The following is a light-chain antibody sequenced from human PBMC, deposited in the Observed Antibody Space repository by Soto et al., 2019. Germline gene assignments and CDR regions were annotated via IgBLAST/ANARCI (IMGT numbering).Light chain of an antibody. J-gene: IGLJ1*01. CDR2: RNN. Sequence: QSVLTQPPSASGTPGQRVTISCSGSSSNIGSNYVYWYQQLPGTAPKLLIYRNNQRPSGVPDRISGSKSGTSASLAISGLRSEDEADYYCAAWDDSLGYVFGTGTKVTVL. V-gene: IGLV1-47*01. CDR3: AAWDDSLGYV. CDR1: SSNIGSNY.